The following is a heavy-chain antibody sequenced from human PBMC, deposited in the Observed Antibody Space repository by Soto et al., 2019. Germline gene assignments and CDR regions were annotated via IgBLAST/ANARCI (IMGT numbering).Heavy chain of an antibody. CDR1: GFKFEDYA. J-gene: IGHJ4*02. CDR2: ISYNSGAI. V-gene: IGHV3-9*01. D-gene: IGHD1-20*01. CDR3: TRALYTGFHF. Sequence: DVQLVESGGGLVQPGRSLRLSCGASGFKFEDYAIHWVRQSPGKGLEWVAGISYNSGAIGYADSVRGRFTISRDNARKPLKLQMNRLRYDDTAFYFCTRALYTGFHFWGRGTLVTVSS.